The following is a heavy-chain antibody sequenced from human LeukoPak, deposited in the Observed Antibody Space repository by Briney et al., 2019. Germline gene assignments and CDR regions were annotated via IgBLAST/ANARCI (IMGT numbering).Heavy chain of an antibody. CDR1: GGSFSGYY. V-gene: IGHV4-59*08. CDR2: IYYSGST. Sequence: SETLSLTCAVYGGSFSGYYWSWIRQPPGKGLEWIGYIYYSGSTNYNPSLKSRVTISVDTSKNQFSLKLSSVTAADTAVYYCARQLSYSSGWIDYWGQGTLVTVSS. D-gene: IGHD6-19*01. CDR3: ARQLSYSSGWIDY. J-gene: IGHJ4*02.